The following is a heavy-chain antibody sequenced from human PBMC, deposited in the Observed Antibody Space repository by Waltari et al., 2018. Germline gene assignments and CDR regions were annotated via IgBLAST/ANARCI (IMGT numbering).Heavy chain of an antibody. J-gene: IGHJ6*02. Sequence: QVQLQESGPGLVKPSETLSLTCTVSGGSISSPYWSWIRQPPGKGLEWIGYIYYSGSTNYNPSLKSRVTISVDTSKNQFSLKLSSVTAADTAVYYCARSRAYYYGMDVWGQGTTVTVSS. V-gene: IGHV4-59*11. CDR2: IYYSGST. CDR1: GGSISSPY. CDR3: ARSRAYYYGMDV.